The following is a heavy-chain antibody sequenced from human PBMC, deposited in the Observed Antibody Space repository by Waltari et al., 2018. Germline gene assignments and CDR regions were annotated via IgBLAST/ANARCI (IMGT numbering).Heavy chain of an antibody. Sequence: EVQLVESGGGLIQPGGSLRLSCAASGFTFSSYALSWVRQAPGKGVEWISGIRGSRGVTNYADSVKGRFTISRDDSRNTLYLQMSSLRAGDTASYYCAKGTLRRGGAFDIWGQGTMVIVSS. V-gene: IGHV3-23*04. CDR3: AKGTLRRGGAFDI. CDR2: IRGSRGVT. CDR1: GFTFSSYA. D-gene: IGHD3-10*01. J-gene: IGHJ3*02.